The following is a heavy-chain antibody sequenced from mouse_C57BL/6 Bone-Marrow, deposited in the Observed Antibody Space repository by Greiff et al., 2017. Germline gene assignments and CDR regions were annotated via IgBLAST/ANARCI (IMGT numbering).Heavy chain of an antibody. J-gene: IGHJ3*01. CDR3: ARPPYDSWFAY. D-gene: IGHD2-4*01. V-gene: IGHV5-17*01. CDR2: ISSGSSTI. Sequence: DVMLVESGGGLVKPGGSLKLSCAASGFTFSDYGMHWVRQAPEKGLEWVAYISSGSSTIYYADPVKGRFTISRDTAKNTLFLQMTSLRSEDTAMYYCARPPYDSWFAYWGQGTLVTVSA. CDR1: GFTFSDYG.